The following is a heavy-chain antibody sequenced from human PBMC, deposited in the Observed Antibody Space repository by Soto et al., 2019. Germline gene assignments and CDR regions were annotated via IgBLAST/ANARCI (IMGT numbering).Heavy chain of an antibody. D-gene: IGHD6-13*01. V-gene: IGHV1-46*01. CDR2: INPSGGST. CDR3: ARDRLDSSSPSVMDV. Sequence: ASVKVSCKVSGYTFTSYYMHWVRQAPGQGLEWMGIINPSGGSTSYAQKFQGRVTMTRDTSTSTVYMELSSLRSEDTAVYYCARDRLDSSSPSVMDVRGQGTTVTVSS. J-gene: IGHJ6*02. CDR1: GYTFTSYY.